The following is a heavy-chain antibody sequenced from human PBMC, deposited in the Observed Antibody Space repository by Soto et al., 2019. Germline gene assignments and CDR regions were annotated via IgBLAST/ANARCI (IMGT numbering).Heavy chain of an antibody. CDR3: ARGSLAMVRGGDYYYGMDV. CDR1: GGSISSYY. J-gene: IGHJ6*02. D-gene: IGHD3-10*01. V-gene: IGHV4-4*07. Sequence: PSEILSLTCTVSGGSISSYYWSWIRQPAGKGLEWIGRIYTSGSTNYNPSLKSRVTMSVDTSKNQFSLKLSSVTAADTAVYYCARGSLAMVRGGDYYYGMDVWGQGTTVTVSS. CDR2: IYTSGST.